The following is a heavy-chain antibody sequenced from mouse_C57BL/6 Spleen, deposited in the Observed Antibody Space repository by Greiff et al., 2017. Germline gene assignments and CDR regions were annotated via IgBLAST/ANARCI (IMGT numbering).Heavy chain of an antibody. J-gene: IGHJ2*01. V-gene: IGHV5-9*01. D-gene: IGHD1-1*01. CDR3: ARRGLLEYFDD. CDR2: ISGGGGNT. Sequence: EVQGVESGGGLVKPGGSLKLSCAASGFTFSSYTMSWVRQTPEKRLEWVATISGGGGNTYYPDSGKGRFTISRDNAKNTLYLQMSSLRSEDTALYYCARRGLLEYFDDWGQGTTLTVSS. CDR1: GFTFSSYT.